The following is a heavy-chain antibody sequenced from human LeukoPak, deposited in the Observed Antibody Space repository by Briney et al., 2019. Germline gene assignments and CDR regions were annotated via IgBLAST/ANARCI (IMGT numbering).Heavy chain of an antibody. CDR3: AHEMTMATSFDY. V-gene: IGHV2-5*02. D-gene: IGHD4/OR15-4a*01. J-gene: IGHJ4*02. CDR2: IYWDDDK. Sequence: SGPTLVNPTQTLTLTCTFSGFSLSTSGVGVGWIRQPPGKALECLAVIYWDDDKHYSPSLKSRLTVTKDTSKHQVVLTMTNVDPVDTATYYCAHEMTMATSFDYWGQGTLVTVSS. CDR1: GFSLSTSGVG.